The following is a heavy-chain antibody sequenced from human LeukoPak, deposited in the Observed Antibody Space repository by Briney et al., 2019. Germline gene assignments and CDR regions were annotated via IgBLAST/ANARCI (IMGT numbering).Heavy chain of an antibody. D-gene: IGHD3-22*01. CDR1: GFTFGSYS. CDR3: ARGRSGYYYDY. CDR2: ISSSSSTV. J-gene: IGHJ4*02. V-gene: IGHV3-48*04. Sequence: PGGSLRLPCAASGFTFGSYSMNWVRQAPGKGLERVSYISSSSSTVYYADSVKGRFTISRDNAKNSLYLQMNSLRAEDTAVYYCARGRSGYYYDYWGQGTLVTVSS.